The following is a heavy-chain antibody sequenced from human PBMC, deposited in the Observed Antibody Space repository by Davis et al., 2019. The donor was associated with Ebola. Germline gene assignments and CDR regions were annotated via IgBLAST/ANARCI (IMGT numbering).Heavy chain of an antibody. D-gene: IGHD1-26*01. V-gene: IGHV1-18*01. CDR1: GYTFPSYG. CDR2: ISAYNGNT. CDR3: ARDQASSGSYYEVYYYGMDV. Sequence: AASVKVSCKASGYTFPSYGISWVRQAPGQGLEWMGWISAYNGNTNYAQKLQGRVTMTTDTSTSTAYMELRSLRSDDTAVYYCARDQASSGSYYEVYYYGMDVWGKGTTVTVSS. J-gene: IGHJ6*04.